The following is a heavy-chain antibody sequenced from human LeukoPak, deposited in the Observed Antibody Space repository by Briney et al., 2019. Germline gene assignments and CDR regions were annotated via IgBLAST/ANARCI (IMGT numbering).Heavy chain of an antibody. Sequence: ASVKVSCKASGYTFTGYYMHWVRQAPGQGLEWMGCSNPNSGGTNYAQKFQGRDTMTRDTSISTAYMELSRLRSDDTAVYYCARGSIVATFDYWGQGTLVTVSS. D-gene: IGHD5-12*01. V-gene: IGHV1-2*02. CDR1: GYTFTGYY. J-gene: IGHJ4*02. CDR2: SNPNSGGT. CDR3: ARGSIVATFDY.